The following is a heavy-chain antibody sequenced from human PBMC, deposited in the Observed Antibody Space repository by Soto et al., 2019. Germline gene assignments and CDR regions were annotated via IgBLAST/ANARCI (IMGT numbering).Heavy chain of an antibody. Sequence: GGSLRLSCAASGFTFSSYDMHWVRQAPGKGLEWVAVISYDGTNKYYADSVKGRFTISRDSSRNTVYLQMDSLITEDAALYYCAKDDLDAKGASRETWTGPVGDHWGQGTLVTVSS. D-gene: IGHD1-26*01. CDR1: GFTFSSYD. CDR3: AKDDLDAKGASRETWTGPVGDH. J-gene: IGHJ5*02. CDR2: ISYDGTNK. V-gene: IGHV3-30*18.